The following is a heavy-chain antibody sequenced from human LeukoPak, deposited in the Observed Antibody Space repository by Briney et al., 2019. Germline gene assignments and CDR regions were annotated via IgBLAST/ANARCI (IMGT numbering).Heavy chain of an antibody. V-gene: IGHV3-64D*09. CDR1: GFTFSSYA. CDR2: ISSNGGST. CDR3: VKFIPGDYAFDI. D-gene: IGHD4-17*01. Sequence: PGGSLRLSCSASGFTFSSYAMHWVRQAPGKGLEYVSAISSNGGSTYYADSVKGRFTISRDNSKNTLYLQMSSLRAEDTAVYYCVKFIPGDYAFDIWGQGTMVPVSS. J-gene: IGHJ3*02.